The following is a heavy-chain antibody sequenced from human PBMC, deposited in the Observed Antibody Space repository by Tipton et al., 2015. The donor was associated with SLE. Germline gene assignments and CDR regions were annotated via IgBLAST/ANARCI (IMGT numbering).Heavy chain of an antibody. CDR2: ISYDGSNK. Sequence: SLRLSCTASGFTFGDYAMSWVRQAPGKGLEWVAVISYDGSNKYYADSVKGRFTISRDNSKNTLYLQMNSLRAEDTAVYYCARDSSGSYLFDYWGQGTLVTVSS. CDR1: GFTFGDYA. J-gene: IGHJ4*02. CDR3: ARDSSGSYLFDY. D-gene: IGHD1-26*01. V-gene: IGHV3-30*04.